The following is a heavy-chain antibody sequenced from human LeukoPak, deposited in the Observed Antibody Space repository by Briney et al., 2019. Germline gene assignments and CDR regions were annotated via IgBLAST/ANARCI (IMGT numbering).Heavy chain of an antibody. Sequence: GGSLRLSCAASGFTFSSYGMSWVRQAPGKGLEWVSSISGSGGSTYYADSVKGRFTISRDNSKNTLYLQMNSLRAEDTAVYYCAKDKPPDYYDSSGYYLGMDVWGKGTTVTISS. V-gene: IGHV3-23*01. CDR1: GFTFSSYG. CDR3: AKDKPPDYYDSSGYYLGMDV. CDR2: ISGSGGST. J-gene: IGHJ6*03. D-gene: IGHD3-22*01.